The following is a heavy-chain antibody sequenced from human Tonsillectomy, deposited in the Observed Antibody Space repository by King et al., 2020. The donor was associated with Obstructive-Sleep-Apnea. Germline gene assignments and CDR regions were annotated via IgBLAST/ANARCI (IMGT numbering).Heavy chain of an antibody. J-gene: IGHJ3*02. CDR1: GFTFSTYG. Sequence: VQLVESGGGVVQPGGSLRLSCAASGFTFSTYGMHCVRQAPGKGLEWVAFVSYDGRNKYYADSVKGRFTISRDNSNSTLFLQMNSLRAEDTAVYYCAKEPRAAGYSAFDIWGQGTMVTVSS. CDR2: VSYDGRNK. D-gene: IGHD6-13*01. V-gene: IGHV3-30*02. CDR3: AKEPRAAGYSAFDI.